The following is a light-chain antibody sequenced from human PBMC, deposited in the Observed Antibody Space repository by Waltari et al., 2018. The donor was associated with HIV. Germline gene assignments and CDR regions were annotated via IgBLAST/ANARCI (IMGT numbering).Light chain of an antibody. CDR1: QSISNC. V-gene: IGKV1-5*03. CDR2: RAS. CDR3: QQYSALPWT. J-gene: IGKJ1*01. Sequence: DIQMTQSLSTLSAATRDRVSITCRASQSISNCLAWYQQKPGQAPTLLIYRASTLESGVPSRFSGSGSGTEFTLTINNLQSDDFAAYYCQQYSALPWTFGQGAKVEIK.